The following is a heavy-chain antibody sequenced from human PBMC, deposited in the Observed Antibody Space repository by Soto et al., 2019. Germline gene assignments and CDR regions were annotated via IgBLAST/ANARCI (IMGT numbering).Heavy chain of an antibody. D-gene: IGHD2-21*02. CDR2: IYHSGST. CDR3: ARANARQVVTAKAYFDY. Sequence: QPQLQESGSGLVKPSQTLSLTCAVSGGSISSGGYSWSWIRQPPGKGLEWIGYIYHSGSTYYNPSLKSRVTITVDRSKNQFSLKLSSVTAADTAVYYCARANARQVVTAKAYFDYWGQGTLVTVSS. CDR1: GGSISSGGYS. V-gene: IGHV4-30-2*01. J-gene: IGHJ4*02.